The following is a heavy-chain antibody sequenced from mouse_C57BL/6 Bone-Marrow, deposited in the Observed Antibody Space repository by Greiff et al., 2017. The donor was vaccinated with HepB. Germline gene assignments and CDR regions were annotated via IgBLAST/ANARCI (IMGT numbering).Heavy chain of an antibody. Sequence: EVHLVESGGGLVKPGGSLKLSCAASGFTFSSYAMSWVRQTPEKRLEWVATISDGGSYTYYPDNVKGRFTISRDNAKNNLYLQMSHLKSEDTAMYYCARERYYYFDYWGQGTTLTVSS. CDR1: GFTFSSYA. V-gene: IGHV5-4*01. J-gene: IGHJ2*01. CDR3: ARERYYYFDY. D-gene: IGHD2-12*01. CDR2: ISDGGSYT.